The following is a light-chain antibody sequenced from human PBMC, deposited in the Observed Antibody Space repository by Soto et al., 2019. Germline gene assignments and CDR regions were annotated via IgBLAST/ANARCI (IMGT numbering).Light chain of an antibody. J-gene: IGLJ2*01. V-gene: IGLV1-47*01. CDR2: RND. CDR3: AVWNDNLSGPA. CDR1: TSNIGNNY. Sequence: QSVLTQPPSASGTPGQRVTISCSGSTSNIGNNYVYWYQQLSGTAPRLLIYRNDQRPSGVPDRFSGSKSGTSASLAISGLRSEDEADYHCAVWNDNLSGPAFGGGTKLT.